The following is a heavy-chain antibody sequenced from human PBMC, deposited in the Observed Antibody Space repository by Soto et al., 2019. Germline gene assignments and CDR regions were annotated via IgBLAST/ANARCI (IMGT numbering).Heavy chain of an antibody. V-gene: IGHV4-59*01. CDR2: IYYSGST. CDR1: GGSISSYY. D-gene: IGHD1-7*01. J-gene: IGHJ5*02. Sequence: NPSETLSLTCTVSGGSISSYYWSWIRQPPGKGLEWIGYIYYSGSTNYNPSLKSRVTISVDTSKNQFSLKLSSVTAAGTAVYYCARDSNWNYENWFDPWGQGTLVTVSS. CDR3: ARDSNWNYENWFDP.